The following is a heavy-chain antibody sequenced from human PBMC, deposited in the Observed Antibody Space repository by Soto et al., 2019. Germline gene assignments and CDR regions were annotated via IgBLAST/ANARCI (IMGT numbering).Heavy chain of an antibody. CDR3: ARQQYDFWSGYPFDY. CDR2: IKQDGSEK. V-gene: IGHV3-7*05. CDR1: GFTFSSYW. Sequence: GGSLRLSCAASGFTFSSYWMSWVRQAPGKGLEWVANIKQDGSEKYYVDSVKGRFTISRDNAKNSLYLQMNSLRAEDTAVYYCARQQYDFWSGYPFDYWGQGTLVTVSS. D-gene: IGHD3-3*01. J-gene: IGHJ4*02.